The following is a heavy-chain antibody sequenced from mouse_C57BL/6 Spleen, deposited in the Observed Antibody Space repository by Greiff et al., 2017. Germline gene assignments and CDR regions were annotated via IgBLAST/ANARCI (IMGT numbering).Heavy chain of an antibody. CDR1: GYTFTDYE. V-gene: IGHV1-15*01. Sequence: QVQLQQSGAELVRPGASVTLSCKASGYTFTDYEMHWVKQTPVHGLEWIGAIDPETGGTAYNQKFKGKAILTADKSSSTAYMELRSLTSEDSAVYYCTRMATTVDPFAYWGQGTLGTVSA. D-gene: IGHD1-1*01. J-gene: IGHJ3*01. CDR3: TRMATTVDPFAY. CDR2: IDPETGGT.